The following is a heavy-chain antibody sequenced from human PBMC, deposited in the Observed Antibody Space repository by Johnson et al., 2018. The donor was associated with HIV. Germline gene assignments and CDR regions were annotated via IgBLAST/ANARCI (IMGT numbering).Heavy chain of an antibody. V-gene: IGHV3-66*04. CDR2: LFSGGNT. Sequence: VQLVESGGGLVQPGGSLRLSCAASGFTFSSYYMSWVRQAPGKGLEWVSVLFSGGNTYYADSVKGRFTLSRDNAKNSLYLQMNSLRAEDTAVYYCARLTTSADGGAFDIWGQGTMVTVSS. J-gene: IGHJ3*02. CDR1: GFTFSSYY. CDR3: ARLTTSADGGAFDI. D-gene: IGHD1-14*01.